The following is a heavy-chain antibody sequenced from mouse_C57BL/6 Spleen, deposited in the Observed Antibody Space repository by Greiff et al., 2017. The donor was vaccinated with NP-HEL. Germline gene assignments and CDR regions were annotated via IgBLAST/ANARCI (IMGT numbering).Heavy chain of an antibody. V-gene: IGHV1-69*01. CDR1: GYTFTSYW. J-gene: IGHJ2*01. Sequence: VQLQQPGAELVMPGASVKLSCKASGYTFTSYWMHWVKQRPGQGLEWIGEIDPSDSYTNYNQKFKGKSTLTVDKSSSTAYMQLSSLTSEYSAVYYCARSIYDGYLGDYWGQGTTLTVSS. CDR2: IDPSDSYT. CDR3: ARSIYDGYLGDY. D-gene: IGHD2-3*01.